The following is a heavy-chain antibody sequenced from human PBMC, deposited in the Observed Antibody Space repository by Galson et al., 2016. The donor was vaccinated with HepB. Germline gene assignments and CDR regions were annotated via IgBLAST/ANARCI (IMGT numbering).Heavy chain of an antibody. D-gene: IGHD3-16*01. CDR1: GDSVSSNSAA. CDR3: LNGARLYDYGSAY. Sequence: CAISGDSVSSNSAAWHWIRQSPSRGLEWLGRTYYRSKWYNDYTVSVKGRITINPDTSKNQFSLQLNSVTPEDTAVYYCLNGARLYDYGSAYWGQGTLVIVSS. J-gene: IGHJ4*02. V-gene: IGHV6-1*01. CDR2: TYYRSKWYN.